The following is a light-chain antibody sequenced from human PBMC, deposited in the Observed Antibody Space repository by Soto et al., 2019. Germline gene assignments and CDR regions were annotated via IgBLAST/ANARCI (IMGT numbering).Light chain of an antibody. V-gene: IGKV1-5*01. CDR3: QQYITYPLT. Sequence: DIQMTQSPSTLSASVGDRVTITCRASQSIRSWLAWYQQKPGTAPKVLIYDASSLESGVPSRFSGSGSGTEFTLPFSRLQPDDFATYYCQQYITYPLTFGGGTRVAIK. CDR1: QSIRSW. CDR2: DAS. J-gene: IGKJ4*01.